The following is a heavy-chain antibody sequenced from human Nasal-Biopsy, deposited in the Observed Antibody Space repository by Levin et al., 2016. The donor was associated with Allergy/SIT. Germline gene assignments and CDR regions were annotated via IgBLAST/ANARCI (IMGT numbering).Heavy chain of an antibody. CDR1: GFIFSDHY. CDR3: ATADSSGYTRGY. D-gene: IGHD3-22*01. J-gene: IGHJ4*02. V-gene: IGHV3-72*01. CDR2: SRNKANDYTT. Sequence: GESLKISCAASGFIFSDHYMDWVRQAPGKGLEWVARSRNKANDYTTEYAASVKGRFTISRDDSKNSVYLQMNSLKTEDTALYYCATADSSGYTRGYWGQGTLVTVSS.